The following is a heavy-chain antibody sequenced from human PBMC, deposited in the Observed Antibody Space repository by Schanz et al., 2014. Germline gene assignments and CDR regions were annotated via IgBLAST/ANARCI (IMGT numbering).Heavy chain of an antibody. CDR2: IGTSGGT. Sequence: EVQLLESGGGLVQPGGSLKLSCAASGLIFSNYVMSWVRQAPGKGLEWVSTIGTSGGTNYAESVKGRITISRDNSKNTLYLQMNSLRAEDSAVYFCAKIERNEDWGQGTLVTVSS. CDR3: AKIERNED. CDR1: GLIFSNYV. J-gene: IGHJ4*03. V-gene: IGHV3-23*01. D-gene: IGHD1-1*01.